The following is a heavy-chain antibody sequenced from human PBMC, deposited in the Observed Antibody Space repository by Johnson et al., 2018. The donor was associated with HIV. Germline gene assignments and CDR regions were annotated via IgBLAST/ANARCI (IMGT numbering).Heavy chain of an antibody. CDR2: ISWNSGSI. CDR3: ARSDYVWGSYTRKGAFDI. J-gene: IGHJ3*02. D-gene: IGHD3-16*01. V-gene: IGHV3-9*01. CDR1: GFTFDDYA. Sequence: EVQLLESGGGLVQPGRSLRLSCAASGFTFDDYAMHWVRQAPGKGLEWVSGISWNSGSIGYADSVKGRFTISRDNAKNSLYLQMNSLRAEDTALYYCARSDYVWGSYTRKGAFDIWGQGTMVTVSS.